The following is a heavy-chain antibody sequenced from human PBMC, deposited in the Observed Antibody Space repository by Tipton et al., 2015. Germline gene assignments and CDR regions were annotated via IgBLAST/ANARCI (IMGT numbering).Heavy chain of an antibody. V-gene: IGHV4-34*01. J-gene: IGHJ4*02. D-gene: IGHD3-3*01. CDR2: INHSGST. Sequence: TLSLTCAVYGGSFSGYYWSWIRQPPGKGLEWIGEINHSGSTNYNPSLKSRVTISVDTSKNQFSLKLSSVTAADTAVYYCARDDFWSGYYRNWGQGTLVTVSS. CDR3: ARDDFWSGYYRN. CDR1: GGSFSGYY.